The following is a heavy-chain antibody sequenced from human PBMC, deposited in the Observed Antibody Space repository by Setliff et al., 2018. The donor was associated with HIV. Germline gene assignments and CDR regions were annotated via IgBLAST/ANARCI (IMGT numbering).Heavy chain of an antibody. D-gene: IGHD3-10*01. CDR1: GNTFSSYG. J-gene: IGHJ6*02. V-gene: IGHV1-69*05. CDR2: TTPLLGTT. Sequence: GASVKVSCKASGNTFSSYGITWVRQAPGQGLEWMGGTTPLLGTTNYAQGFQGRMTMTTDRSTNTVYMELSSLTYEDTAVYYCARDRGDLSLAYYLYYGMDVWGQGPRSPSP. CDR3: ARDRGDLSLAYYLYYGMDV.